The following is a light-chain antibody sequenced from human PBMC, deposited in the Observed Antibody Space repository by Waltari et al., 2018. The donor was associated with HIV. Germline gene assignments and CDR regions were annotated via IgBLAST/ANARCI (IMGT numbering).Light chain of an antibody. J-gene: IGLJ3*02. Sequence: QSVLTQPPSASGTPGQRVTISCSGSSSNTGSNTVNWYHQLPGTAPKLLIYTINQRPSGVPDRFSGSKSGTSASLAISGLQSEDEADYYCAAWDDSLNGWVFGGGTKLTVL. CDR2: TIN. CDR1: SSNTGSNT. CDR3: AAWDDSLNGWV. V-gene: IGLV1-44*01.